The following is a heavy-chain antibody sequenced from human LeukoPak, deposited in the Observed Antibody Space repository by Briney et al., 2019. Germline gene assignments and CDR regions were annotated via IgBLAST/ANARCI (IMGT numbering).Heavy chain of an antibody. D-gene: IGHD2-2*02. CDR1: GGSISSYY. Sequence: KPSKTLSLTCTVSGGSISSYYWSWIRQPPGKGLEWIGYIYYGASTNYNPSLKSRVTISVDTSKNQFSLKLSSVTAADTAVYYCARNPGPYTPADYWGQGTLVTVSS. V-gene: IGHV4-59*01. CDR3: ARNPGPYTPADY. J-gene: IGHJ4*02. CDR2: IYYGAST.